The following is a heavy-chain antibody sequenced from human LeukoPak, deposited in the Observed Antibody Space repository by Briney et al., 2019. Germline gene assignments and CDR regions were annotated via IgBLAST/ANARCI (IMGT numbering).Heavy chain of an antibody. V-gene: IGHV3-74*01. J-gene: IGHJ6*03. CDR3: ARDPYNGNYGSYYYYYMDV. CDR2: INPDGSTT. CDR1: GFAFRNYW. Sequence: GGSLRLSCVASGFAFRNYWMYWVRQGPGKGLVWLSRINPDGSTTTYADSVKGRFTISRDNAKNSLYLQINSLGPEDTAVYFCARDPYNGNYGSYYYYYMDVWGKGTTVTVSS. D-gene: IGHD3-22*01.